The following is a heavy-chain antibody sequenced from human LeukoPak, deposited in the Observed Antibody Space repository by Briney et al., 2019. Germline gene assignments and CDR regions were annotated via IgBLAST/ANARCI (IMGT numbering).Heavy chain of an antibody. Sequence: PGGSLRLSCAASGSTFSSYGMHWVRQAPGKGLEWVAVISYDGSNKYYADSVKGRFTISRDNSKNTLYLQMNSLRAEDTAVYYCAKDASGATVTSDLGLDYWGQGTLVTVSS. D-gene: IGHD4-17*01. CDR3: AKDASGATVTSDLGLDY. CDR2: ISYDGSNK. CDR1: GSTFSSYG. J-gene: IGHJ4*02. V-gene: IGHV3-30*18.